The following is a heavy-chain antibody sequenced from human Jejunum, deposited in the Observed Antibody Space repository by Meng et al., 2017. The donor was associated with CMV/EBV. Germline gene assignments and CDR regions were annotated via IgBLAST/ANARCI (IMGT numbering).Heavy chain of an antibody. D-gene: IGHD2-2*02. CDR3: ARGRVSYTSWSSQGN. V-gene: IGHV3-30*04. J-gene: IGHJ4*02. Sequence: GFTFSNYAMDWGRRAPGKGLEWVAVISYDGRDNYYADSVKGRFTIFRDNSKNTLDLQMNSLRAEDTAVYFCARGRVSYTSWSSQGNWGQGALVTVSS. CDR1: GFTFSNYA. CDR2: ISYDGRDN.